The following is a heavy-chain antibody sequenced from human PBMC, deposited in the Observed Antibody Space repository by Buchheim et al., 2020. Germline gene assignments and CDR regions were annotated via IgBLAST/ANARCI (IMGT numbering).Heavy chain of an antibody. CDR3: AKCGVSSWEGWFTS. Sequence: QVQLQQWGAGLLKPSETLSLTCAVYGGSFSGYYWSWIRQYPGQGLQWIGNIYYSGTTYYNPSLKSRATISVDRSKNQFSLKMTSVTAADSAMYYCAKCGVSSWEGWFTSWGQGT. D-gene: IGHD2-21*01. CDR1: GGSFSGYY. V-gene: IGHV4-34*01. J-gene: IGHJ5*02. CDR2: IYYSGTT.